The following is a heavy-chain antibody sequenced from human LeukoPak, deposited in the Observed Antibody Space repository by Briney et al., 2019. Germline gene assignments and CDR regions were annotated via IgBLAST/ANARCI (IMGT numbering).Heavy chain of an antibody. D-gene: IGHD2-15*01. Sequence: SQTLSLTCTVSGGSISSGDYYWSWIRQPPGKGLEWIGYIYYSGSTYYNPSLKSRVTISVDTSKNQFSLKLSSVTAADTAVYYCARDLGCSGGSCYQPYFDYWGQGTLVTASS. CDR2: IYYSGST. J-gene: IGHJ4*02. CDR3: ARDLGCSGGSCYQPYFDY. V-gene: IGHV4-30-4*01. CDR1: GGSISSGDYY.